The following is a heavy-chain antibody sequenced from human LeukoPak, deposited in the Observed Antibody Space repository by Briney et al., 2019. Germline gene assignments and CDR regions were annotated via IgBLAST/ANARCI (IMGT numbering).Heavy chain of an antibody. CDR1: GFTFSSSA. D-gene: IGHD6-13*01. V-gene: IGHV3-33*08. Sequence: GRSLRLSCAASGFTFSSSAIHWVRQAPGKGLEWVAVIWYDGSTKYYADSVKGRFTISRDNSKNTLYLQMNSLRAEDTAVYFCARSQSSSLIDYWGLGTLVTVSS. CDR3: ARSQSSSLIDY. J-gene: IGHJ4*02. CDR2: IWYDGSTK.